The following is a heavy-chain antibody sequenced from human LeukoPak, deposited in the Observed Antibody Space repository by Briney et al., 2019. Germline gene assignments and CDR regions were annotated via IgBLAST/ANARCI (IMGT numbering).Heavy chain of an antibody. CDR2: VKQDGSEK. CDR1: GFTFSCYW. V-gene: IGHV3-7*01. D-gene: IGHD4-17*01. Sequence: GGSLRLACAASGFTFSCYWMSWVRQAPGKGLEWVANVKQDGSEKYYVDSVKGRFTISRDNAKNSLYLQMNSLRAEDTAVYYCASSSYGDYVVDYWGQGTLATVSS. J-gene: IGHJ4*02. CDR3: ASSSYGDYVVDY.